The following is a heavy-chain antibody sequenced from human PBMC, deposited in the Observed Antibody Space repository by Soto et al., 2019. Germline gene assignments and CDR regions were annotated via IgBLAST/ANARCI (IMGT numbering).Heavy chain of an antibody. CDR1: GFTFSSYS. Sequence: PGESLRLSCAASGFTFSSYSMSWVRQAPGKGLEWVSYITSSSSTLYYADSVEGRFTISRDNAKNSLYLQMNSLRDEDTAVYYCARVYYYDSSALFDPWGQGTLVTVSS. CDR2: ITSSSSTL. J-gene: IGHJ5*02. V-gene: IGHV3-48*02. CDR3: ARVYYYDSSALFDP. D-gene: IGHD3-22*01.